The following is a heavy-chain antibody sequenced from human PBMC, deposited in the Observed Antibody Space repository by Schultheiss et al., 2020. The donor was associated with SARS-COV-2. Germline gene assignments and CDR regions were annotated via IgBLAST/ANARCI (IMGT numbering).Heavy chain of an antibody. CDR2: IWYDGSNK. J-gene: IGHJ6*02. Sequence: GGSLRLSCAASGFTFSSYAMSWVRQAPGKGLEWVAVIWYDGSNKYYADSVKGRFTISRDNSKNTLYLQMNSLRAEDTAVYYCARGIAARGYYYGMDVWGQGTTVTVSS. V-gene: IGHV3-33*08. D-gene: IGHD6-6*01. CDR3: ARGIAARGYYYGMDV. CDR1: GFTFSSYA.